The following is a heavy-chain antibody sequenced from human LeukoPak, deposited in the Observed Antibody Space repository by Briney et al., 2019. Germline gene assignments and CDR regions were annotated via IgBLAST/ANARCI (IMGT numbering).Heavy chain of an antibody. Sequence: GGSLRLSCEASGVTFSSYVMSWVRQAPGKGPEWVSGISGSGGGTYYADSVKGRFTISRDNAKNSLYLQMNSLRAEDTAVYYCARVGGLPTFDYWGQGTLVTVSS. J-gene: IGHJ4*02. CDR2: ISGSGGGT. V-gene: IGHV3-23*01. CDR3: ARVGGLPTFDY. CDR1: GVTFSSYV.